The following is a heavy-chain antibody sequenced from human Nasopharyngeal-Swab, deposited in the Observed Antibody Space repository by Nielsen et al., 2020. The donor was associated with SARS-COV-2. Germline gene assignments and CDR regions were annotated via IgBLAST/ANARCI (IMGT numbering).Heavy chain of an antibody. J-gene: IGHJ3*02. CDR1: GGSISSSSYY. D-gene: IGHD3-22*01. CDR3: ARVSGITMIVVVMVGAFDI. Sequence: ESLKISCTVSGGSISSSSYYWGWIRQPPGKGLEWIGTIYYSWSTYCNPSLKSRVTISVDTSKNQFSLKLSSVTAADTAVYYCARVSGITMIVVVMVGAFDIWGQGTMVTVSS. V-gene: IGHV4-39*01. CDR2: IYYSWST.